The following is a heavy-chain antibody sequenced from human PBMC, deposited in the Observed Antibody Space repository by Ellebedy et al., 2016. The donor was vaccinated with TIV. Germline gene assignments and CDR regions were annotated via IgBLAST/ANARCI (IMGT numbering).Heavy chain of an antibody. CDR1: GFTFNSYA. D-gene: IGHD3-10*01. V-gene: IGHV3-23*01. CDR2: ISASGGST. Sequence: GESLKISXAASGFTFNSYAMSWVRQAPGKGLEWVSGISASGGSTPDADSVRGRFTVSRDSSKNTLYLQMNSLRAEDTAVYFCAKDQASGEYDYGWGTFDIWGQGTVVTVSS. J-gene: IGHJ3*02. CDR3: AKDQASGEYDYGWGTFDI.